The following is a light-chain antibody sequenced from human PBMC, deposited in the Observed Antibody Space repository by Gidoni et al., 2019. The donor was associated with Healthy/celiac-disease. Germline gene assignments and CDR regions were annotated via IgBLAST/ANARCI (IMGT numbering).Light chain of an antibody. CDR2: DAS. J-gene: IGKJ1*01. CDR1: QSVSSY. Sequence: EIVLTQSPATLSLSPGERATLSCRVSQSVSSYLAWYQQKPGQAPRLLIYDASNRATGIPARFSGSGSGTDFTLTISSLEPEDFAVYYCQQRSNWWTFGQXTKVEIK. V-gene: IGKV3-11*01. CDR3: QQRSNWWT.